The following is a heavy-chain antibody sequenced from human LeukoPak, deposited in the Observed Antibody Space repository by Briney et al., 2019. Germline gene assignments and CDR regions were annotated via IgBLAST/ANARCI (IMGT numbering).Heavy chain of an antibody. D-gene: IGHD3-3*01. J-gene: IGHJ3*02. CDR2: ISSSSSYI. CDR3: ARLYYDFLSGAFDI. V-gene: IGHV3-21*01. Sequence: KAGGSLRLSCAASGFTFSSYSMNWVRQAPGKGREWVSSISSSSSYIYYADSVKGRFTISRDNAKNSLYLQMNSLRAEDTAVYYCARLYYDFLSGAFDIWGQGTMVTVSS. CDR1: GFTFSSYS.